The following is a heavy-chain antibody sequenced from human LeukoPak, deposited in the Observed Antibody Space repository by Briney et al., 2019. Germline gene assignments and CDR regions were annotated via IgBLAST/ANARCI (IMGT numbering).Heavy chain of an antibody. Sequence: SETLSLTCDVYGGSFSGYYWSWIRQPPEKGLEWIREINHSGSTNYNPSLKSRVTISVDTSKNQFSLQLNSVTPEDTAVYYCARNVRLGSGELSFAPFKNWFDPWGQGTLVTVSS. CDR2: INHSGST. J-gene: IGHJ5*02. CDR3: ARNVRLGSGELSFAPFKNWFDP. V-gene: IGHV4-34*01. D-gene: IGHD3-16*02. CDR1: GGSFSGYY.